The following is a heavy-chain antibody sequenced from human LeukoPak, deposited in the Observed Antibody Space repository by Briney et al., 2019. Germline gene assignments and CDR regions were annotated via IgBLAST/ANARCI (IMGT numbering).Heavy chain of an antibody. CDR3: ARLRPYSGYDSDAFDI. Sequence: PSETLSLTCTVSGGSISSYYWSWIRQPPGKGLEWIGYIYYSGSTNYNPSLKSRVTISVNTSKNQFSLKLSSVTAADTAVYYCARLRPYSGYDSDAFDIWGQGTMVTVSS. CDR2: IYYSGST. CDR1: GGSISSYY. V-gene: IGHV4-59*01. D-gene: IGHD5-12*01. J-gene: IGHJ3*02.